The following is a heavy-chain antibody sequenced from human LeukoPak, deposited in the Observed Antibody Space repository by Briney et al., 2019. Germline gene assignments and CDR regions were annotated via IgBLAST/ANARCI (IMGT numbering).Heavy chain of an antibody. CDR2: MDPNSGNT. D-gene: IGHD6-6*01. CDR3: ARSRRYSSSSDY. Sequence: ASVKVSCKASGYTFTSYDINWVRQATGQGLEWMGWMDPNSGNTGYAQKFQGRATMTRNTSISTAYMELSSLRSEDTAVYYCARSRRYSSSSDYWGQGTLVTVSS. CDR1: GYTFTSYD. J-gene: IGHJ4*02. V-gene: IGHV1-8*01.